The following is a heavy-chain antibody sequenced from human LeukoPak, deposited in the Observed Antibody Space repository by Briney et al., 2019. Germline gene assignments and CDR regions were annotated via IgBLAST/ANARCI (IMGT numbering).Heavy chain of an antibody. CDR1: GLSSSSFA. Sequence: GGCIRLSRAVAGLSSSSFAISWVRQGPAGGLGWVSSIRCNVETFYADCVKGGLTLSREISRNTGYCQLNALRLEDTPIYYCARASRVSSIEAVRWGQGTLVTVSS. J-gene: IGHJ4*02. CDR2: IRCNVET. V-gene: IGHV3-23*01. D-gene: IGHD6-6*01. CDR3: ARASRVSSIEAVR.